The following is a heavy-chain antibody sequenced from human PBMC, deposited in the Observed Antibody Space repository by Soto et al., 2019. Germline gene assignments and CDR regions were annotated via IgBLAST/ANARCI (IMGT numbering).Heavy chain of an antibody. CDR3: ARAEDYDHWGGPPKYVDN. CDR1: GLTFRSYW. J-gene: IGHJ4*02. CDR2: INQEGSEK. V-gene: IGHV3-7*03. Sequence: GVPQRLSCSTSGLTFRSYWMSWIRQAKGKGLEWVANINQEGSEKQYVDYVKGRFTVSRDSAKKSIDLQLNSLRPEDTAVYYCARAEDYDHWGGPPKYVDNWGQGTQVTVS. D-gene: IGHD3-3*01.